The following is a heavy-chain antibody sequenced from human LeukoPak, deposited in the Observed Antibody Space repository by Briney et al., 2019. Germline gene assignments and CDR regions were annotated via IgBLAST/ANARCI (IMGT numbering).Heavy chain of an antibody. CDR2: ISSSGRTI. CDR3: AKTIAGSRYYFDY. CDR1: GFTFSDYY. Sequence: PGGSLRLSCAVSGFTFSDYYMSWIRQAPGEGREWVSYISSSGRTIYYADSVKGRFTISRDNSKNTLYLQMNSLRAEDTAVYYWAKTIAGSRYYFDYWGQGTLVTVSS. D-gene: IGHD1-20*01. J-gene: IGHJ4*02. V-gene: IGHV3-11*01.